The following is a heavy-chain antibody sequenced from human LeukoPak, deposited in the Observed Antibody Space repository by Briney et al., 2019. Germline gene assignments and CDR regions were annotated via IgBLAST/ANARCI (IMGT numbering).Heavy chain of an antibody. CDR2: IYGGGAT. CDR1: GLIGSSDY. CDR3: ARLLPASRHYFDY. Sequence: PGGSLSLSCAPSGLIGSSDYLAWVRPAPGKGLEWISVIYGGGATYYADSVQGRFTIFRDSSRNALYLQMNSLRVGDTAVYYCARLLPASRHYFDYWGQGTLVSVSS. J-gene: IGHJ4*02. D-gene: IGHD6-6*01. V-gene: IGHV3-53*01.